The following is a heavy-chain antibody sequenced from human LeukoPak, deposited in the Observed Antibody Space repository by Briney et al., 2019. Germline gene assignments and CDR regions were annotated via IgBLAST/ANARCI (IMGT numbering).Heavy chain of an antibody. CDR1: GFTFSNYG. V-gene: IGHV3-30*18. J-gene: IGHJ4*02. Sequence: GGSLRLSCAASGFTFSNYGMHWVRQAPGKGLEWVAVISSDGSNKYYADSVKGRFTVSRDNSKNTLFLQMNSLRAEDTAVYYCAKDGLWFGDLTYFDYWGQGTLVTVSS. CDR3: AKDGLWFGDLTYFDY. D-gene: IGHD3-10*01. CDR2: ISSDGSNK.